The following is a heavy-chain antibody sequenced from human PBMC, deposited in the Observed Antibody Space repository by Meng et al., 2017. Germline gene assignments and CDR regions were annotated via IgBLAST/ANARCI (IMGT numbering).Heavy chain of an antibody. D-gene: IGHD2/OR15-2a*01. J-gene: IGHJ4*02. CDR3: ARRFYVTPGHQPLDH. CDR2: INPHSGCT. V-gene: IGHV1-2*06. CDR1: GDTLTGTD. Sequence: ADVKKPRVSENVYGESSGDTLTGTDTHAVLQLPRQGIEWMGRINPHSGCTDCAHKFLGRVTLTRETSISTVSMDLSRLKPDDTAVYFCARRFYVTPGHQPLDHWGQGTLVTVSS.